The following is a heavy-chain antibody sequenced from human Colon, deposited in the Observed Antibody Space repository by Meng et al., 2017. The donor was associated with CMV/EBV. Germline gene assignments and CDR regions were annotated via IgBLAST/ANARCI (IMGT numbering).Heavy chain of an antibody. V-gene: IGHV1-18*01. CDR1: GYTFTRYA. CDR2: ISTHNGDT. D-gene: IGHD2-2*01. Sequence: ASVKVSCKASGYTFTRYAISWVRQAPGQGLEWMGRISTHNGDTDSAQKFQERVTMTTDTSTSTAYMELRSLRSDDTAVYYCARDGKVVPGPMDVWGQGTTVTVSS. CDR3: ARDGKVVPGPMDV. J-gene: IGHJ6*02.